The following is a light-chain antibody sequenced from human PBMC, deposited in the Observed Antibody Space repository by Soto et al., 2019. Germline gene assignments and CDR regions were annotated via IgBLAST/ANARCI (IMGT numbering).Light chain of an antibody. CDR2: DAS. V-gene: IGKV1-5*01. CDR1: QSISSW. J-gene: IGKJ1*01. Sequence: DIQMTQSPSTLSASVGDRVTITCRASQSISSWLAWYQQKPGKAPKLLIYDASSLEIGVPSRFSGSGSGTEFTLTISSLQTDDFASYYCQQYGSSPTTFGQGTKVDIK. CDR3: QQYGSSPTT.